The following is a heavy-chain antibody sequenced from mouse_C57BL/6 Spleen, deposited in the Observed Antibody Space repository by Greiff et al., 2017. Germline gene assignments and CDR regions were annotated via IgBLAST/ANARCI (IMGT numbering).Heavy chain of an antibody. CDR2: ISSGSSTI. CDR3: ARYHSNLYFDV. Sequence: EVMLVESGGGLVKPGGSLKLSCAASGFTFSDYAMHWVRQAPEKGLEWVAYISSGSSTIYYADTVKGRFTISRDNAKNTLYLQMTSLRSEDTAVYYSARYHSNLYFDVWGTGTTVTVSS. J-gene: IGHJ1*03. V-gene: IGHV5-17*01. D-gene: IGHD2-5*01. CDR1: GFTFSDYA.